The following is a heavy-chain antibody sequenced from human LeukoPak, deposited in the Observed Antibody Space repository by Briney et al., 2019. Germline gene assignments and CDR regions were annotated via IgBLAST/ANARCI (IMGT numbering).Heavy chain of an antibody. CDR1: ALTFSDYD. D-gene: IGHD2-15*01. CDR3: ARGLGYCSGGSCLRRAFDI. J-gene: IGHJ3*02. Sequence: AGGSLTLSCTASALTFSDYDTRWIRHAPGKGLEWVSFISSSASTIYYADSSKRLFTLSRQNPKNSVYLHMNRLRAEPTVVYYCARGLGYCSGGSCLRRAFDIWGQGTVVTVSS. CDR2: ISSSASTI. V-gene: IGHV3-11*01.